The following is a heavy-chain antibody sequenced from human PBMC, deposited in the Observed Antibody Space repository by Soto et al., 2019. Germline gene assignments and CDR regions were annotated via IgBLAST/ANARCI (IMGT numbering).Heavy chain of an antibody. CDR3: ARDAPDLYGSDAFDI. Sequence: GGSLRLSCAASGFTVSSNYMSWVRQAPGKGLEWVSVIYSGGSTYYADSVKGRFTISRHNSKNTLYLQMNSLRAEDTAVYYCARDAPDLYGSDAFDIWGQGTMVTVSS. V-gene: IGHV3-53*04. D-gene: IGHD3-16*01. CDR1: GFTVSSNY. J-gene: IGHJ3*02. CDR2: IYSGGST.